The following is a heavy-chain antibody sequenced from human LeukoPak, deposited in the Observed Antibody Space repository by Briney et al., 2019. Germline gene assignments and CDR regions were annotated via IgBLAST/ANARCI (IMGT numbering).Heavy chain of an antibody. Sequence: SETLSLTCTVSGGSISGYYWSWIRQPPGKGLEWIGYIYSSGTTNYNPSLKSRVTISVDVSKNQFSLKLTSVTAADTALYYCARGGWQGITDWGQGTLVSVSS. CDR1: GGSISGYY. D-gene: IGHD3-3*01. CDR3: ARGGWQGITD. V-gene: IGHV4-59*03. CDR2: IYSSGTT. J-gene: IGHJ4*02.